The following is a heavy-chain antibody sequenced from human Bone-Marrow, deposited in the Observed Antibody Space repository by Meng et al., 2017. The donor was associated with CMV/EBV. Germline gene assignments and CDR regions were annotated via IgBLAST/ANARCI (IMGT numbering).Heavy chain of an antibody. J-gene: IGHJ4*03. CDR2: IYYRGST. V-gene: IGHV4-59*01. D-gene: IGHD2-15*01. CDR3: AGDGGYYYFAD. CDR1: DGSISSYY. Sequence: GSLRLSCTVSDGSISSYYWSWIRQPQGKALEWIGYIYYRGSTNYNPSLKSRVTISVDTSKSQFSLNLSSVTAADTAVYYCAGDGGYYYFADWGQGDLVNVSS.